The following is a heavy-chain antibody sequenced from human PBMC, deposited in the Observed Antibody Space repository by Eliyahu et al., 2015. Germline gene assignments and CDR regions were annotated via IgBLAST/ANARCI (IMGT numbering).Heavy chain of an antibody. Sequence: EVQLVXSGGGLVQPGGSLRLSCAASGFPFGSYAMSWVHQAXGKGLEWVSAIXGSGGSTYYADSVKGRFTISRDNSKNTLYLQMNSLRAEDTAVYYCAKDLNYGDFPSGWFDPWGQGTLVTVSS. CDR1: GFPFGSYA. CDR2: IXGSGGST. V-gene: IGHV3-23*04. CDR3: AKDLNYGDFPSGWFDP. J-gene: IGHJ5*02. D-gene: IGHD4-17*01.